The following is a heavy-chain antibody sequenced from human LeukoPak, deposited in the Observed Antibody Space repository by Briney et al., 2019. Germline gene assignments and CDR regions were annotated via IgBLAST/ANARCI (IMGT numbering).Heavy chain of an antibody. CDR1: GYTFTGYY. J-gene: IGHJ4*02. CDR2: INPNSGGT. CDR3: AGRPDTAIVAIFDY. Sequence: ASVKVSCKASGYTFTGYYLHWVRQAPGQGLEWMGWINPNSGGTNYAQKFQGRVTMTGDTSISTAYMELSRLSSDDTAIYFCAGRPDTAIVAIFDYRGQGTLVTVSS. V-gene: IGHV1-2*02. D-gene: IGHD5-18*01.